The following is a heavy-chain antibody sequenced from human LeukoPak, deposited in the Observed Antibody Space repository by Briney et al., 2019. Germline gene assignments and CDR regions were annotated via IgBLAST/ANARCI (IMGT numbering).Heavy chain of an antibody. Sequence: PSETLSLTCTVSGGSISSGGYYWSWFRQHPGKGLEWIGYISYSGGTYDNPSLRSRVIMSVDTSKNQFSLKLSSVTAADTAVYYCAADSSSWPSGVWGQGTTVTVSS. J-gene: IGHJ6*02. CDR3: AADSSSWPSGV. D-gene: IGHD6-13*01. V-gene: IGHV4-31*03. CDR1: GGSISSGGYY. CDR2: ISYSGGT.